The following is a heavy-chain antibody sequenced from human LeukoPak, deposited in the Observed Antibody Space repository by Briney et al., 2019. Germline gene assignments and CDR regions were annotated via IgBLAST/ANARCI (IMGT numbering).Heavy chain of an antibody. D-gene: IGHD6-19*01. CDR1: GGTFSSYA. V-gene: IGHV1-69*13. J-gene: IGHJ6*02. Sequence: GASVKVSCKASGGTFSSYAISWVRQAPGQGLEWMGGIIPIFGTANYAQKFQGRVTITADESTSTAYMELSSLRSEDTAVYYCARNVRIAVAAYYYYGMDVWGQGTTVTVSS. CDR3: ARNVRIAVAAYYYYGMDV. CDR2: IIPIFGTA.